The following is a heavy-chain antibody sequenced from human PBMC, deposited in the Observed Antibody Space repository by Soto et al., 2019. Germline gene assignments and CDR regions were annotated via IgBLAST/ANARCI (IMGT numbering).Heavy chain of an antibody. CDR3: ARDVGYCSSTSCYHRMDV. CDR2: IIPILGIA. CDR1: GGTFSSYT. J-gene: IGHJ6*02. Sequence: QVQLVQSGAEVKKPGSSVKVSCKASGGTFSSYTISWVRQAPGQGLEWMGRIIPILGIANYAQKFQGRVTITADKSTSTAYMELSSLGSEDTAVYYCARDVGYCSSTSCYHRMDVWGQGTTVTVSS. V-gene: IGHV1-69*08. D-gene: IGHD2-2*01.